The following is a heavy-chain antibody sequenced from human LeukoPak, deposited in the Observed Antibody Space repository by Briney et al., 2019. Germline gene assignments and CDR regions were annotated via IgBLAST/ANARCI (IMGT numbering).Heavy chain of an antibody. V-gene: IGHV3-9*01. D-gene: IGHD6-19*01. CDR2: ISWNSGSI. Sequence: GRSLRLSCAASGFTFDDYAMHWVRQAPGKGLEWVSGISWNSGSIGYADSVEGRFTISRDNAKNTLYLQMNSLRAEDTAVYYCARVSVAGHDEFDIWGQGTMVTVSS. CDR3: ARVSVAGHDEFDI. J-gene: IGHJ3*02. CDR1: GFTFDDYA.